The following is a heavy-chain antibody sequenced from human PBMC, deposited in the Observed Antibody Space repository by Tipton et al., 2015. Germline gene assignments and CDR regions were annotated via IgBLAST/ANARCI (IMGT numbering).Heavy chain of an antibody. J-gene: IGHJ6*02. V-gene: IGHV4-34*01. Sequence: GLVKPSETLSLTCDVYGGSFTGYYGTWIRQPPGKGLEWIGSVDYSGSTHYTPSLKRRLTISVDTSKNQFSLSLRSVTAADTAVYFCARRGTAGQQHYYYALDVWGQGTTVIVSS. CDR1: GGSFTGYY. CDR2: VDYSGST. D-gene: IGHD1-7*01. CDR3: ARRGTAGQQHYYYALDV.